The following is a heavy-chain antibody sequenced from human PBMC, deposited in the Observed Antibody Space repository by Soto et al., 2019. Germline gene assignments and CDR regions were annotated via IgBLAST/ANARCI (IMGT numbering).Heavy chain of an antibody. CDR3: VKSGPYYFHH. CDR2: INAGNSKT. Sequence: ASVKGSCKAAGYSLSGHAGDWRRQAPGQRPEWLGWINAGNSKTYYSEKFEGRVTFTRDTVATTLYLQLNSLRVEDTAVYYCVKSGPYYFHHWGQGALVTVSS. V-gene: IGHV1-3*01. J-gene: IGHJ4*02. CDR1: GYSLSGHA.